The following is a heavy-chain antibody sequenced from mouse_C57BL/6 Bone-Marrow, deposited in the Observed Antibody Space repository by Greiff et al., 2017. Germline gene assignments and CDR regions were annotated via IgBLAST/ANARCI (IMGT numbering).Heavy chain of an antibody. CDR1: GYTFTNYW. V-gene: IGHV1-63*01. Sequence: QVQLQQSGAELVRPGPSVKMSCKASGYTFTNYWIGWAKQRPGHGLEWIGDIYPGGGYTNYNEKFKGKATLTAYKSSSTAYMQCSSLTSEDSAIYYCARLGNYAMDYWGQGTSVTVSS. CDR2: IYPGGGYT. J-gene: IGHJ4*01. CDR3: ARLGNYAMDY.